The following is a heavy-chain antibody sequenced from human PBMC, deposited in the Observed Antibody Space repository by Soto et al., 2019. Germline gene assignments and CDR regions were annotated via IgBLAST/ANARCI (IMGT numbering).Heavy chain of an antibody. D-gene: IGHD1-7*01. CDR1: GFSLTTYGVG. CDR2: IYWDDDK. CDR3: AHRLTLNSDWNYGRFDY. J-gene: IGHJ4*02. Sequence: QITLKESGPTLVKPTQTLTLTCTFSGFSLTTYGVGVGWIRQPPGKALQWLALIYWDDDKRYCPSLKSRLTITKDTSKNQVVLTMPNMDPVDTATYFCAHRLTLNSDWNYGRFDYWGQGTLVTVSS. V-gene: IGHV2-5*02.